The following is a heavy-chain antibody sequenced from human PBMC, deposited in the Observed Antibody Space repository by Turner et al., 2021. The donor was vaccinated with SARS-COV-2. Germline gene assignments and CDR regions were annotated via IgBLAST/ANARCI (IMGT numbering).Heavy chain of an antibody. CDR1: GFTFNTYA. J-gene: IGHJ3*02. V-gene: IGHV3-23*01. CDR2: VSGLGDTR. D-gene: IGHD7-27*01. Sequence: EVQVLESGGGLAQPGGSLRLSCAASGFTFNTYAMNWVRQAPGKGLVWVSVVSGLGDTRFYADSVRGRFTISRDNTKNRVYLQMNSLRPDDTALYYCVRDRPRPGDRDALDIWGQGTMVTVSS. CDR3: VRDRPRPGDRDALDI.